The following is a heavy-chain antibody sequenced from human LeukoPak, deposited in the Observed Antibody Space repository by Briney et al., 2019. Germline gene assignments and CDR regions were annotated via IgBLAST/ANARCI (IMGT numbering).Heavy chain of an antibody. V-gene: IGHV4-31*03. CDR1: GGSISSGGYY. Sequence: SETLSLTCTVSGGSISSGGYYWSWIRQHPGKGLEWIGYIYYRGSTYYNPSLKSRVTISVDTSKNQFSLKLSSVTAADTAVYYCARGSSGWYNWFDPWGQGTLVTVSS. CDR2: IYYRGST. J-gene: IGHJ5*02. CDR3: ARGSSGWYNWFDP. D-gene: IGHD6-19*01.